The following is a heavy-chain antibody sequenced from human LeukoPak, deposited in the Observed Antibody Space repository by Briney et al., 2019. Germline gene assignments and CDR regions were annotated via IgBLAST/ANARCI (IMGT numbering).Heavy chain of an antibody. V-gene: IGHV4-59*08. CDR3: ASNYYGSGSLDY. J-gene: IGHJ4*02. CDR1: GASIGSYY. Sequence: KPSETLSLTCTVSGASIGSYYWTWIRQPPGKELEWIGYIYYSGSTNYNPSLKSRVTISVDTSKNQFSLKLSSVTAADTAVYYCASNYYGSGSLDYWGQGTLVTVSS. D-gene: IGHD3-10*01. CDR2: IYYSGST.